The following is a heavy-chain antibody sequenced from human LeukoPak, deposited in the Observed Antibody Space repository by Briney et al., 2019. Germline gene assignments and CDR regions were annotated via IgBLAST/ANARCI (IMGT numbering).Heavy chain of an antibody. CDR2: ISYSSSYT. CDR1: GFSFSDYY. Sequence: GGSLRLSCAASGFSFSDYYLSWIRQAPGKGLEWVSYISYSSSYTNYADSVKGRFTISRDTAKNSLYLQMNSLRAEDTAVYYCARHGLYDSSAYWTFQHWGQGTLVTVSS. J-gene: IGHJ1*01. V-gene: IGHV3-11*06. CDR3: ARHGLYDSSAYWTFQH. D-gene: IGHD3-22*01.